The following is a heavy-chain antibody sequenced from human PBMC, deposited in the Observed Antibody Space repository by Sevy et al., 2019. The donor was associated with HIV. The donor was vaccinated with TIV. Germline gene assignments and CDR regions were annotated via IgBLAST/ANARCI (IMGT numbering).Heavy chain of an antibody. V-gene: IGHV3-48*02. J-gene: IGHJ6*02. CDR1: GFTFSSYS. Sequence: GGSLRLSCAASGFTFSSYSMNWVRQAPGKGLEWVSYISSSSSTIDYADSVKGRFTISRDNAKNSLYLQMNSLRDEDTAVYYCASAYYYYYGMDVWGQGTTVTVSS. CDR3: ASAYYYYYGMDV. CDR2: ISSSSSTI.